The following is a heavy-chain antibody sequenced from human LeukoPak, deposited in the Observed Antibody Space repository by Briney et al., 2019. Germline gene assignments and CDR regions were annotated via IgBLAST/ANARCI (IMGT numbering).Heavy chain of an antibody. CDR2: IYYSGST. CDR1: GGSISSSSYY. J-gene: IGHJ4*02. CDR3: ARTTVTVSHFDY. Sequence: SETLSLTCTVSGGSISSSSYYWGWIRQPPGKGLEWIGSIYYSGSTYYNPALKSRVTISVDTSKNQFSLTLSSVTAADTAVYYCARTTVTVSHFDYWGQGTLVTVSS. V-gene: IGHV4-39*07. D-gene: IGHD4-11*01.